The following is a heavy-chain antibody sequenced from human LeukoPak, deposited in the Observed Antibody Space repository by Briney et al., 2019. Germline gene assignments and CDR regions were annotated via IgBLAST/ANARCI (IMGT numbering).Heavy chain of an antibody. CDR3: ASERSIGYCSSTSCHHYYYYGMDV. CDR2: IYHSGST. Sequence: SETLSLTCAVSGGSISSGGYSWSWIRQPPGKGLEWIVYIYHSGSTYYNPSLKSRVTISVDRSRNQFSLKLSSVTAADTAVYYCASERSIGYCSSTSCHHYYYYGMDVWGQGTTVTVSS. V-gene: IGHV4-30-2*01. D-gene: IGHD2-2*01. J-gene: IGHJ6*02. CDR1: GGSISSGGYS.